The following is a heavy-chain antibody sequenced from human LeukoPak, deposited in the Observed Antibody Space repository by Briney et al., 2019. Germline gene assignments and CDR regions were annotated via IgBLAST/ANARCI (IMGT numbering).Heavy chain of an antibody. Sequence: ASVKVSCKASGGTFSSYAISWVRQAPGQGLEWMGGIIPIFGTANYAQKFQGRVTITADESTSTAYMELSSLRSEDTAVYYCARGGITPHVAHYWGQGTLVTVPS. CDR2: IIPIFGTA. CDR3: ARGGITPHVAHY. V-gene: IGHV1-69*13. CDR1: GGTFSSYA. J-gene: IGHJ4*02. D-gene: IGHD1-14*01.